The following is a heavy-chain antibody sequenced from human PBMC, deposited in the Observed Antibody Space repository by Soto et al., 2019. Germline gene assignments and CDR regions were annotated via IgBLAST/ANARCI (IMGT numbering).Heavy chain of an antibody. Sequence: SETLSLTCTVSGEPITSSYWWSWVRQSPGRGLEWIGKISHTGTTYYNPSLESRITMSVEKSRNQFSLKLTSVTAADTAVFYCARHIPITNFLGFDFWGRGSLVTVS. CDR2: ISHTGTT. J-gene: IGHJ4*01. V-gene: IGHV4-4*02. CDR3: ARHIPITNFLGFDF. D-gene: IGHD3-9*01. CDR1: GEPITSSYW.